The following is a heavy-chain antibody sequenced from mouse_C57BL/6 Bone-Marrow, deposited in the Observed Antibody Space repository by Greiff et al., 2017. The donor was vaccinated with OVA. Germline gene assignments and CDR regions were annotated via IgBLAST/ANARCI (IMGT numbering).Heavy chain of an antibody. CDR3: SIYDGED. CDR1: GYTFTSYW. V-gene: IGHV1-50*01. Sequence: QVQLQQPGAELVKPGASVKLSCKASGYTFTSYWMQWVKQRPGQGLEWIGEIDPSDSYTNSNQKFKGKATLTVDTSSSTAYMQLSSLTSEDSAVYYCSIYDGEDWGQGTLVTVSA. D-gene: IGHD2-3*01. CDR2: IDPSDSYT. J-gene: IGHJ3*01.